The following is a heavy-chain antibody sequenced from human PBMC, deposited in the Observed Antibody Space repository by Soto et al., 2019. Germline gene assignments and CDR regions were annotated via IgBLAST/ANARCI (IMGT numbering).Heavy chain of an antibody. D-gene: IGHD3-10*01. Sequence: QVQLQQWGAGLLKPSETLSLTCAVYGGSFNSYFWNWVRQLPGKGLEWIGEVTPYGRSNYNPSLKSRVTISKDTSKNHFSLEVISVTAADTAVYYCTTSGRSWPDSFDIWAQGAMVTVSS. CDR3: TTSGRSWPDSFDI. V-gene: IGHV4-34*01. J-gene: IGHJ3*02. CDR1: GGSFNSYF. CDR2: VTPYGRS.